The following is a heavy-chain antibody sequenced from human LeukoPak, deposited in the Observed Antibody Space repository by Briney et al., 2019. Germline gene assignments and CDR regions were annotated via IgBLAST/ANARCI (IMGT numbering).Heavy chain of an antibody. J-gene: IGHJ4*02. V-gene: IGHV4-31*03. Sequence: SETLSLTCTVSGGSISSGGYYWSWIRQHPGKGLEWIGYIYYSGSTYYNPSLKSRVTISVDTSKNQFSLKLSSVTAADTAVYYCARGRLYGSAWVPSSYFDYWGQGTLVTVSS. CDR2: IYYSGST. CDR1: GGSISSGGYY. CDR3: ARGRLYGSAWVPSSYFDY. D-gene: IGHD3-10*01.